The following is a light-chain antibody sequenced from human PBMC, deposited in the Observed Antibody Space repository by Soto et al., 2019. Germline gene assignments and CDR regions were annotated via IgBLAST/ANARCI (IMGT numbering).Light chain of an antibody. Sequence: QSALTQPPSVSGSPGQSVTISCTGTSSDVGNYNRVSWYQQPPGTAPKLMIFEVSNRPSGVPDRFSGSKSGNTASLTISGLQAEDEADYYCRSYTSSTTLGVFGTGTKVTVL. CDR3: RSYTSSTTLGV. CDR2: EVS. V-gene: IGLV2-18*02. J-gene: IGLJ1*01. CDR1: SSDVGNYNR.